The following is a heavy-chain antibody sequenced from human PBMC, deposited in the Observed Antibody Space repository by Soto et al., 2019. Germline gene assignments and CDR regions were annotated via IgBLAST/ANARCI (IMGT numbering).Heavy chain of an antibody. D-gene: IGHD1-26*01. Sequence: QVQLVQSGAEVKKPGASVKVSCTASGYTLTTFFMHWVRQAPGQGLEWMGLINPGYPGGRSTTYAQKFQGRVNMTADTSTGTVYMELCRLRSDDTAVYYCAREAIVAGDTTGMDVWGKGTTVTVSS. V-gene: IGHV1-46*01. J-gene: IGHJ6*04. CDR1: GYTLTTFF. CDR2: INPGYPGGRST. CDR3: AREAIVAGDTTGMDV.